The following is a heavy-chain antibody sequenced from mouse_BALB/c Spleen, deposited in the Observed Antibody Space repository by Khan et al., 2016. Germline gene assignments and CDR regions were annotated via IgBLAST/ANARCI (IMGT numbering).Heavy chain of an antibody. D-gene: IGHD1-2*01. CDR2: INPYNDGT. CDR1: GYTFTSYV. CDR3: ARYGSAMDD. J-gene: IGHJ4*01. Sequence: VQLKQSGPELVKPGASVKMSCKASGYTFTSYVMHWVKQKPGQVLEWIGYINPYNDGTKYNEKFKGKATLTSDKSSSTAYMELSSLTHEDSAVYYSARYGSAMDDWGQGPSVTVSS. V-gene: IGHV1S136*01.